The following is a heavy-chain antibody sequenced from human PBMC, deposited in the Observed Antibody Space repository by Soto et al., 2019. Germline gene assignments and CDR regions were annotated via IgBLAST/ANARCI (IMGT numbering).Heavy chain of an antibody. Sequence: ASVKVSCKASGYTFTGYYMHWVRQAPGQGLEWMGWINPNSGGTNYAQKFQGRVTMTRDTSTSTVYMELSSLRSEDTAVYYCARDARFQVVVAATGWFDPWGQGTLVTVSS. CDR2: INPNSGGT. CDR3: ARDARFQVVVAATGWFDP. J-gene: IGHJ5*02. CDR1: GYTFTGYY. V-gene: IGHV1-2*02. D-gene: IGHD2-15*01.